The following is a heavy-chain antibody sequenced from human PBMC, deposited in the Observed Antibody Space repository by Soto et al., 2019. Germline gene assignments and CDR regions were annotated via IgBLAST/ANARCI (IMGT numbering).Heavy chain of an antibody. Sequence: QVQLVQSGAEVRKPGASVTVSCRSSGDSFNGYYIHWVRRAPGQGLEWMGLINPNSGVRKYAQKFQGGVSRTRDTSIRTVYMQLSRLRSDDTAVYYCARESGGATATLDYYYFYMDVWGTGTTVTVSS. J-gene: IGHJ6*03. V-gene: IGHV1-2*02. D-gene: IGHD5-12*01. CDR1: GDSFNGYY. CDR2: INPNSGVR. CDR3: ARESGGATATLDYYYFYMDV.